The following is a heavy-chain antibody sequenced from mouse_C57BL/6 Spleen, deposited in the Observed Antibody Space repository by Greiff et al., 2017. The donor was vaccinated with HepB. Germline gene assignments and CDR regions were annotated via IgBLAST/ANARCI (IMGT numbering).Heavy chain of an antibody. D-gene: IGHD2-12*01. V-gene: IGHV1-9*01. Sequence: QVQLKQSGAELLKPGASVKLSCKATGYTFTGYWIEWVKQRPGHGLEWIGEILPGSGSTNDNEKFKGKATFTADTSSNTAYMQLSRLTTEDSAIYYCARLRSYAMDYWGQGTSVTVSS. CDR2: ILPGSGST. CDR3: ARLRSYAMDY. J-gene: IGHJ4*01. CDR1: GYTFTGYW.